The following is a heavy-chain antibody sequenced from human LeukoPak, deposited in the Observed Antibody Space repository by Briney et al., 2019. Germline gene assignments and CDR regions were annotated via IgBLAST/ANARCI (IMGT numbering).Heavy chain of an antibody. J-gene: IGHJ3*02. CDR3: AKVPAYRPNGAFDI. D-gene: IGHD2-2*01. CDR1: GFTFSSYW. CDR2: ISGIGTST. Sequence: GGSLRLSCAASGFTFSSYWMSWVRQAPGKGLDWVSGISGIGTSTYYADSVKGRFIISRDNSKNTLYLQMNSLRAEDTAVYYCAKVPAYRPNGAFDIWGQGTMVTVSS. V-gene: IGHV3-23*01.